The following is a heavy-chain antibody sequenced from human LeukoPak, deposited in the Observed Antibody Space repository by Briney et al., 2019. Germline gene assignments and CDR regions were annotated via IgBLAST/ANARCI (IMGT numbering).Heavy chain of an antibody. V-gene: IGHV3-15*01. CDR2: IQSKTDGGTT. Sequence: GGSLRLSCAASGFTFSNTWMDWVRQAPGKGLEWVGRIQSKTDGGTTEYAAPVKGRFTISRDDSKTTLYLQMNSLKTEDTAVYYCATLTVRGVINIWGQGTLVTVSS. CDR1: GFTFSNTW. D-gene: IGHD3-10*01. J-gene: IGHJ4*02. CDR3: ATLTVRGVINI.